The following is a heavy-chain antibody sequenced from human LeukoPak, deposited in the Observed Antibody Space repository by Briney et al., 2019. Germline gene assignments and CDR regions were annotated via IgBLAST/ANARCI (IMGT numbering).Heavy chain of an antibody. CDR1: GFTFSSYA. D-gene: IGHD2-21*02. Sequence: HPGGSLRLSCAASGFTFSSYAMHWVRQAPGKGLEWVAVISYDGSNKYYADSVKGRFTISRDNSKNTLYLQMNSPRAEDTAVYYCARDRIVVVTATLYYYYGMDVWGQGTTVTVSS. CDR3: ARDRIVVVTATLYYYYGMDV. CDR2: ISYDGSNK. J-gene: IGHJ6*02. V-gene: IGHV3-30-3*01.